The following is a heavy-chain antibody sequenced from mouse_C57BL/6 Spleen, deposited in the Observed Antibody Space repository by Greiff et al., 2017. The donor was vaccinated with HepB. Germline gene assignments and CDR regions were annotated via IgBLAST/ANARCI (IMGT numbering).Heavy chain of an antibody. V-gene: IGHV1-19*01. CDR1: GYTFTDYY. CDR2: INPYNGGT. Sequence: EVQLQQSGPVLVKPGASVKMSCKASGYTFTDYYMNWVKQSHGKSLEWIGVINPYNGGTSYNQKFKGKATLTVDKSSSTAYMELNSLTSEDSAVYYCARWAGIYYAMDYWGQGTSVTVSS. J-gene: IGHJ4*01. CDR3: ARWAGIYYAMDY.